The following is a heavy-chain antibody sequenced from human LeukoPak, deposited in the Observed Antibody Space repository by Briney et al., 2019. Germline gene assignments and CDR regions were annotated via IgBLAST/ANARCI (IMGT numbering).Heavy chain of an antibody. Sequence: PGGSLRLSCAASGFTFSSYSMNWVRQAPGKGREWGSSISSSSSYIYYADSVKGRFTISRDNAKNSLDLQMNSLRAEDTAVYYCARDGARPAIWFDYWGQGTLVTVSS. V-gene: IGHV3-21*01. CDR2: ISSSSSYI. D-gene: IGHD6-6*01. J-gene: IGHJ4*02. CDR3: ARDGARPAIWFDY. CDR1: GFTFSSYS.